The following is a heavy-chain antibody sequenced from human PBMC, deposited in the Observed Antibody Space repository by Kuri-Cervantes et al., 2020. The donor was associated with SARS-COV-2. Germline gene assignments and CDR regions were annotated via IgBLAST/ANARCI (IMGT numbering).Heavy chain of an antibody. D-gene: IGHD2-2*02. Sequence: ASVKVSCKASRYTFTYYYIHWVRQAPGQGLEWMGWISAYNGNTNYAQKLQGRVTTTTDTSTSTAYMELRSLRSDDTAVYYCARIGDIVVVPAAIKDRGKFDYWGQGTLVTVSS. J-gene: IGHJ4*02. V-gene: IGHV1-18*04. CDR3: ARIGDIVVVPAAIKDRGKFDY. CDR1: RYTFTYYY. CDR2: ISAYNGNT.